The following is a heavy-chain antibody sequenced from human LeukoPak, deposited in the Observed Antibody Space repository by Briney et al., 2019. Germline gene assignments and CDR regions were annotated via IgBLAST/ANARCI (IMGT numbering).Heavy chain of an antibody. V-gene: IGHV3-9*01. CDR1: GFTFYDYA. CDR2: ISWNSGSI. CDR3: ARAALQTYYYYYMYV. J-gene: IGHJ6*03. Sequence: GGSLRLSCAASGFTFYDYAMHWVRQAPGKGLEWVSGISWNSGSIDYADSVKGRFTISRDNAKNSLYLQMNSLRAEDTALYYCARAALQTYYYYYMYVWGKGTTVTISS. D-gene: IGHD6-6*01.